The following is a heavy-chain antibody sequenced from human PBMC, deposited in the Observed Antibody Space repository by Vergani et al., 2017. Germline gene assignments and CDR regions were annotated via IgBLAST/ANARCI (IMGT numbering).Heavy chain of an antibody. D-gene: IGHD2-2*02. CDR3: ATIGYRRWGYYFDY. CDR2: ICNTEDT. V-gene: IGHV4-4*03. CDR1: GDSISSNNC. J-gene: IGHJ4*02. Sequence: QVQLQESGPGLVKPPGTLSLTCAVSGDSISSNNCWTWVRQPPGKGLEWIGEICNTEDTKYRPSLKSRVTVSVDDSRNLFSLRLNSVTAAATAVYYCATIGYRRWGYYFDYWGQGILVTVSS.